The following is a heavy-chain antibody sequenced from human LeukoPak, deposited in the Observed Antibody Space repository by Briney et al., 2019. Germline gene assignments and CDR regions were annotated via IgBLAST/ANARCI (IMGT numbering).Heavy chain of an antibody. CDR2: IYTSGST. D-gene: IGHD3-10*01. CDR3: ARDHGSMVRGVIGRSSDYYYHYYMDV. Sequence: SETLSLTCTVSGGSISSGSYYWSWIRQPAGKGLEWIGRIYTSGSTNYNPSLKSRVTISVDTSKNQFSLKLSSVTAADTAVYYCARDHGSMVRGVIGRSSDYYYHYYMDVWGKGATVTVSS. CDR1: GGSISSGSYY. J-gene: IGHJ6*03. V-gene: IGHV4-61*02.